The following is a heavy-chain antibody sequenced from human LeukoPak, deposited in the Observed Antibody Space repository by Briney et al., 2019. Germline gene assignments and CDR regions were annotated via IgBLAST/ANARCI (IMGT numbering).Heavy chain of an antibody. V-gene: IGHV1-2*02. Sequence: ASVTVSFKASGYTFTVYYMHWVRQAPGQGLEWMGWINPNSGGTNYAQKFQGRVTMTRDTSISTAYMELSRLRSDDTAVYYCARDRAYCGGDCYWRKYYYYGMDVWGQGTTVTVSS. J-gene: IGHJ6*02. CDR1: GYTFTVYY. D-gene: IGHD2-21*02. CDR2: INPNSGGT. CDR3: ARDRAYCGGDCYWRKYYYYGMDV.